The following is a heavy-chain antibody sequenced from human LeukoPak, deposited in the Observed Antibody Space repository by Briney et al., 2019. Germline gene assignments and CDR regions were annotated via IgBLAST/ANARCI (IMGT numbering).Heavy chain of an antibody. CDR2: ISGSGGST. D-gene: IGHD3-10*01. J-gene: IGHJ4*02. Sequence: PGGSLRLSCAASGFTFSSYAMSWVRQAPGKGLEWVSAISGSGGSTYYADSVKGRFTISRDNSKNTLYLQMNSLRAEDTAVYYCAKSPAYGSGSYWSFDYWGQGTLVTVSS. V-gene: IGHV3-23*01. CDR3: AKSPAYGSGSYWSFDY. CDR1: GFTFSSYA.